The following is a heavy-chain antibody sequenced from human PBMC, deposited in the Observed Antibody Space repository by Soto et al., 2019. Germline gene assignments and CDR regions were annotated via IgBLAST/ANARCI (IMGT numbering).Heavy chain of an antibody. CDR2: IRGTSSYT. CDR3: ARDMRGCSSARCYRAHFYYGMDV. Sequence: PGGSLRLSCAGSEFTFSDYDTSWIRQAPGKGLEWVSYIRGTSSYTNYADSVKGRFTISRDNSKNSLYLQMNNLTAEDTAVYLCARDMRGCSSARCYRAHFYYGMDVWGQGTTVTVSS. V-gene: IGHV3-11*06. CDR1: EFTFSDYD. D-gene: IGHD2-2*01. J-gene: IGHJ6*02.